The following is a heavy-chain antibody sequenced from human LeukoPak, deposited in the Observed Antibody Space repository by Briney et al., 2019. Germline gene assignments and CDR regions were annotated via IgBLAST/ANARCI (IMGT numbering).Heavy chain of an antibody. CDR1: GGSLSSGGYS. CDR2: IYHSGST. CDR3: AREVEEGFYFDY. J-gene: IGHJ4*02. V-gene: IGHV4-30-2*01. D-gene: IGHD5-24*01. Sequence: PSETLSLTCAVSGGSLSSGGYSWGWVRQPPGKGLEWIGYIYHSGSTYYNPSLKSRVTISVDRSKNQFSLKLSSVTAADTAVYYCAREVEEGFYFDYWGQGTLVTVSS.